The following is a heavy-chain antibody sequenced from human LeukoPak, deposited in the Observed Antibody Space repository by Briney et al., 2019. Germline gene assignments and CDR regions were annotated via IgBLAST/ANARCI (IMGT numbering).Heavy chain of an antibody. CDR2: ISSSGSTI. D-gene: IGHD3-10*02. Sequence: PGGSLRLSCSASGFSFSSYTMTWVRQAPGKGLEWVSYISSSGSTIYYADSVKGRFTISRDNAKNSLYLQMNSLRAEDTAVYYCAELGITMIGGVWGKGTTVTISS. J-gene: IGHJ6*04. CDR3: AELGITMIGGV. CDR1: GFSFSSYT. V-gene: IGHV3-48*03.